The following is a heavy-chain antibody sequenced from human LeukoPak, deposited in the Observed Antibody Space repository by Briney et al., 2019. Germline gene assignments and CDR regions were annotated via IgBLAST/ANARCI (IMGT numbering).Heavy chain of an antibody. Sequence: PGRSLRLSCAASGFTFSSYGMHWVRQAPGKGLEWVAVIWYDGSNKNYADSVKGRFTISRDNSKNTLYLQMNSLRAEDTAVYYCARDGPYYYGSGSYPCCNWFDPWGQGTLVTASS. D-gene: IGHD3-10*01. CDR2: IWYDGSNK. V-gene: IGHV3-33*01. J-gene: IGHJ5*02. CDR3: ARDGPYYYGSGSYPCCNWFDP. CDR1: GFTFSSYG.